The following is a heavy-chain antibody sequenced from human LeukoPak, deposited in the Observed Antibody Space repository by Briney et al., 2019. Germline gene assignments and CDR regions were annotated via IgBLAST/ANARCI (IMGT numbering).Heavy chain of an antibody. D-gene: IGHD5-18*01. Sequence: GRSLRLSCAASGFTFSSYGMHWVRQAPGKGLEWVAVIWYDGSNKYYADSVEGRFTVSRDNSKNTLYLQMNGLRADDTAVYYCAKASRAYSSPVDYWGQGTLVTVSS. CDR2: IWYDGSNK. CDR3: AKASRAYSSPVDY. V-gene: IGHV3-33*06. CDR1: GFTFSSYG. J-gene: IGHJ4*02.